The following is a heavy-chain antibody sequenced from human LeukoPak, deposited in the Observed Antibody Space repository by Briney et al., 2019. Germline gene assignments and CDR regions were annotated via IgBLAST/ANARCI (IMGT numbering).Heavy chain of an antibody. J-gene: IGHJ6*04. Sequence: GGSLRLSCAASGFTFSSYGMHWVRQAPGKGLEWVAVISYDGSNKYYADSVKGRFTVSRDNSKNTLYLQMNSLRAEDTAVNYCAKAPVGCSSTSCYAEYYYGMDVWGKGTTVTVSS. V-gene: IGHV3-30*18. CDR3: AKAPVGCSSTSCYAEYYYGMDV. CDR1: GFTFSSYG. D-gene: IGHD2-2*01. CDR2: ISYDGSNK.